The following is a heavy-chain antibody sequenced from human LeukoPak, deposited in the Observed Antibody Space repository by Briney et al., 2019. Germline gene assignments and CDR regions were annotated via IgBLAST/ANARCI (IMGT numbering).Heavy chain of an antibody. CDR1: GFTFSSYS. D-gene: IGHD2-2*01. V-gene: IGHV3-21*01. CDR3: AREGVYCSSTSCPPDY. CDR2: ISGSSSYI. Sequence: GGSLRLSCAASGFTFSSYSMNWVRQAPGKGLEWVSSISGSSSYIYYADSVKGRFTISRDNAKNSLYLQTNSLRAEDTAVYYCAREGVYCSSTSCPPDYWGQGTLVTASS. J-gene: IGHJ4*02.